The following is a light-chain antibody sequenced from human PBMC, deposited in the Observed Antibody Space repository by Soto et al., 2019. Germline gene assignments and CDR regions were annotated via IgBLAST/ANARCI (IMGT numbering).Light chain of an antibody. V-gene: IGLV2-8*01. CDR2: EVD. CDR1: RYVVGGYNY. CDR3: CSYTVADKVI. Sequence: QSALTQTPSVSGSPGQSVTMSCTGTRYVVGGYNYVSWYQQHPGKATKVIIYEVDKRPSVVPDRFTGSKSGYTASLTVSGLLAEDEADYFCCSYTVADKVIFGGGTKLTVL. J-gene: IGLJ2*01.